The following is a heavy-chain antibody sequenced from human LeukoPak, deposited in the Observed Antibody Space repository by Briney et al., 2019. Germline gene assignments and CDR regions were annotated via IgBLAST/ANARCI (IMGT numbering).Heavy chain of an antibody. CDR2: ISYDGSNK. V-gene: IGHV3-30-3*01. D-gene: IGHD3-10*01. J-gene: IGHJ3*02. CDR3: ARETVLLWFGGVGVAFDI. Sequence: GRSLRLSCAASGFTFSSYAMHWVRQAPGKGLEWVAIISYDGSNKYYADSVKGRFTISRDNSKNTLYLQTNSLRVEDMAVYYCARETVLLWFGGVGVAFDIWGQGTMVTVSS. CDR1: GFTFSSYA.